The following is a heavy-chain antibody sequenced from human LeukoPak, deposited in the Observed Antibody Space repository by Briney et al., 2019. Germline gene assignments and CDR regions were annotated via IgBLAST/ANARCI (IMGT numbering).Heavy chain of an antibody. CDR3: ARDRGGATTEYFQH. D-gene: IGHD1-26*01. Sequence: ASVKVSCKASGYTFTSYGISWVRQAPGQGLEWMGWISAYNGNTNYAQKLRGRVTMTTDTSTSTAYMELRSLRSDDTAVYYCARDRGGATTEYFQHWGQGTLVTVSS. CDR2: ISAYNGNT. V-gene: IGHV1-18*01. CDR1: GYTFTSYG. J-gene: IGHJ1*01.